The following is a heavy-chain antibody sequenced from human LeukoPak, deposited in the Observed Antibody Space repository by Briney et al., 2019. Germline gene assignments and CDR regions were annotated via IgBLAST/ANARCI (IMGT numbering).Heavy chain of an antibody. Sequence: PSETLSLTCTVSGGSISSSSYYWGWIRQPPGKGLEWIGSIYYSGSTYYNPSLKSRVTISVDTSKNQFSLKLSSVTAADTAVYYCARLSTTVTTEFDPWGQGTLVTVSS. D-gene: IGHD4-17*01. CDR2: IYYSGST. J-gene: IGHJ5*02. V-gene: IGHV4-39*01. CDR1: GGSISSSSYY. CDR3: ARLSTTVTTEFDP.